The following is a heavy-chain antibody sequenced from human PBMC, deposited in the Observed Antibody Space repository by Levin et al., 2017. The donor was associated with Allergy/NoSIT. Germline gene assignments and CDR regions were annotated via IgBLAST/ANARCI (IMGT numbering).Heavy chain of an antibody. CDR1: GGSISSGGYY. J-gene: IGHJ6*03. CDR2: IYYSGST. V-gene: IGHV4-31*03. CDR3: TGGEGRNSPSDYYYYYMDV. D-gene: IGHD5-18*01. Sequence: LRLSCTVSGGSISSGGYYWSWIRQHPGKGLEWIGYIYYSGSTYYNPSLQSRITISADTSTNQFSLKLTSVTAADTAVYYWTGGEGRNSPSDYYYYYMDVWGKGTTVTVSS.